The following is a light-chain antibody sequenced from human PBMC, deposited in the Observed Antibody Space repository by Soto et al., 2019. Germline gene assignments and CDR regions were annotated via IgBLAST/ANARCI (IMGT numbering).Light chain of an antibody. V-gene: IGKV3-11*01. CDR2: DAS. CDR1: QSVTNY. J-gene: IGKJ1*01. CDR3: QQRLNWPPG. Sequence: EIFLTQSPDTLSLSPGERATLTCRASQSVTNYIACYQQRPGQAPRLLIYDASNRATGVPARFSGSRSGTDFTLTISDLEPADFGLYYCQQRLNWPPGFGQGTKV.